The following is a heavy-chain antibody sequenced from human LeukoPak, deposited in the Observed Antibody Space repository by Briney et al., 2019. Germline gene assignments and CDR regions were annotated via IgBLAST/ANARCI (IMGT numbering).Heavy chain of an antibody. V-gene: IGHV4-39*01. J-gene: IGHJ4*02. D-gene: IGHD1-26*01. Sequence: SETLSLACTVSGGSINSGTFYWGWIRQPPGKGLEWIGSMYYDGSSYYNPSLKSRVTTSVDTSKNQFSLKLTSVTAADTAVYFCARPSDSGSDHGEEYFDYWGQGTLVTVSS. CDR1: GGSINSGTFY. CDR2: MYYDGSS. CDR3: ARPSDSGSDHGEEYFDY.